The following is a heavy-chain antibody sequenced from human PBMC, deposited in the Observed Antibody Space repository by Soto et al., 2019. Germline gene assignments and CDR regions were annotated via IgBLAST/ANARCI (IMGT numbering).Heavy chain of an antibody. V-gene: IGHV4-39*01. CDR1: GGSISSSSYY. D-gene: IGHD3-10*01. CDR3: ARRSLWFVELCDY. Sequence: QLQLQESGPGLVKPSETLSLTCTVSGGSISSSSYYWGWIRQPPGKGLEWIGSIYYSGSTYYNPSLKSRVTFSVGTSKNQFSLKLSSVTASDTAVYYCARRSLWFVELCDYWGQGTLVTVSS. J-gene: IGHJ4*02. CDR2: IYYSGST.